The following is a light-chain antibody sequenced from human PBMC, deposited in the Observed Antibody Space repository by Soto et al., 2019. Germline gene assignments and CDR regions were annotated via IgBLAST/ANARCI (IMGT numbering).Light chain of an antibody. Sequence: QSVLTQPASVSGSPGQSITISCTGTSSHVGTYNLVSWYQQYSGKAPKLMIYEVSKRPSGVSNRFSGSKSGNTASLTISGLQAEDGADYYCCSYAGTNTYVLGTGTKVTV. J-gene: IGLJ1*01. CDR1: SSHVGTYNL. CDR3: CSYAGTNTYV. CDR2: EVS. V-gene: IGLV2-23*02.